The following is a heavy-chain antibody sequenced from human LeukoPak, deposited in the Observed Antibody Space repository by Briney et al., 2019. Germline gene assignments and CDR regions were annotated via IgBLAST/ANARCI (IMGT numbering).Heavy chain of an antibody. CDR1: GGTFSSYA. D-gene: IGHD6-13*01. Sequence: SVKVSCKASGGTFSSYAISWVRQAPGQGLEWMGGIIPIFGTANYAQKFQGRVTITTDESTSTAYMELSSLRSEDTAVYYCARSPLGIAAAGTALRLNWYDPWGQGTLVTVSS. V-gene: IGHV1-69*05. J-gene: IGHJ5*02. CDR2: IIPIFGTA. CDR3: ARSPLGIAAAGTALRLNWYDP.